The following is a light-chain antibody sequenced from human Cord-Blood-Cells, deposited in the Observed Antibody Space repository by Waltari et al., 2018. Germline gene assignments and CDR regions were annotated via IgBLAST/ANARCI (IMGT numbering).Light chain of an antibody. CDR2: AAS. CDR1: QRICSY. CDR3: QQSYSTPPT. V-gene: IGKV1-39*01. J-gene: IGKJ1*01. Sequence: DIQMTQSQSSLSAFVGDGVNITCRASQRICSYLNWYQQKPGKAPKLLIYAASSLQSGVPSRFSGSGAGTDFTLTISSLQPEDFATYYCQQSYSTPPTFGQGTKVEIK.